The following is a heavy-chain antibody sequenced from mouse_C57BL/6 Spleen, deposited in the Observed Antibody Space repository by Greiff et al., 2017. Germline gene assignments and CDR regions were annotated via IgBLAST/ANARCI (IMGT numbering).Heavy chain of an antibody. CDR1: GYAFSSSW. V-gene: IGHV1-82*01. CDR2: IYPGDGDT. CDR3: ARSMGYGSSYEDY. J-gene: IGHJ2*01. Sequence: QVQLQQSGPELVKPGASVKISCKASGYAFSSSWMNWVKQRPGKGLEWIGRIYPGDGDTNYNGKFKGKATLTAEKSSSTPYMQLSSLPSEDSAVYFCARSMGYGSSYEDYWGQGTTLTVSS. D-gene: IGHD1-1*01.